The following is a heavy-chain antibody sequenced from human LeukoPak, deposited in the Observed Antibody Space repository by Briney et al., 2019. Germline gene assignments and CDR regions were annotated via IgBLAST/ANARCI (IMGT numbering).Heavy chain of an antibody. CDR3: AKAPYSGSYGHYFDN. D-gene: IGHD1-26*01. CDR2: ITESGAGI. Sequence: GGSLRLSCVAGGFTFSNYAMGWVRQAQGKGLEWVSGITESGAGIYYADSVKGRFTISRDNSRTTLYLQMSSLRAEDTALYYCAKAPYSGSYGHYFDNWGQGTLVTVSS. CDR1: GFTFSNYA. V-gene: IGHV3-23*01. J-gene: IGHJ4*02.